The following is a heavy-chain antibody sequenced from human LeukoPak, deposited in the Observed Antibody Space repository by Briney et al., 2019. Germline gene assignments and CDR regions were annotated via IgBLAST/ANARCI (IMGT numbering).Heavy chain of an antibody. V-gene: IGHV1-8*01. CDR3: ARGHYDILTGYKSAFDI. Sequence: ASVKVSSKASGYTFTSYDINWVRQATGQGLEWMGWMNPNSGDTGYAQKFQGRVTMTRNTSISTAYMELSSLRSEDTAVYYCARGHYDILTGYKSAFDIWGQGTMVTVSS. J-gene: IGHJ3*02. D-gene: IGHD3-9*01. CDR1: GYTFTSYD. CDR2: MNPNSGDT.